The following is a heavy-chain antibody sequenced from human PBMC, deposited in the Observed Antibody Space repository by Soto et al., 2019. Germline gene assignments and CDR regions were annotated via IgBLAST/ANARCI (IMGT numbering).Heavy chain of an antibody. Sequence: EVQLVESGGGLVQPGGSLRLSCAASGFTFSSYWMSWVRQAPGKGLEWVANIKDDGSEKYYVDSVKGRFTISRDNAKNSLYLKMKSEKAEATAVYYGLRDVEYGILTGPRFDSWGQGTLVTVSS. J-gene: IGHJ4*02. CDR3: LRDVEYGILTGPRFDS. CDR1: GFTFSSYW. CDR2: IKDDGSEK. D-gene: IGHD3-9*01. V-gene: IGHV3-7*01.